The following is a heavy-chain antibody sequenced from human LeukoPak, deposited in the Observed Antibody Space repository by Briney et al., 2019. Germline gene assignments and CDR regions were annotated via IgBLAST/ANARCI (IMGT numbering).Heavy chain of an antibody. Sequence: ASVKVSCKASGYSFTSFGISWVRQAPGQGPEWMRWISAYNGKSNYVQKFQDRVTMTADTSTSTAYMELRSLRSDDTAVYYCTRDLGNYDSWSGYSIFFDYWGQGTLVTVSS. CDR3: TRDLGNYDSWSGYSIFFDY. CDR2: ISAYNGKS. J-gene: IGHJ4*02. V-gene: IGHV1-18*01. D-gene: IGHD3-3*01. CDR1: GYSFTSFG.